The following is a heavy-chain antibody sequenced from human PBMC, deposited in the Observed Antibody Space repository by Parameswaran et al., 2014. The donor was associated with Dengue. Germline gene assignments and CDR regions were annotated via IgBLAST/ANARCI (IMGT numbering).Heavy chain of an antibody. CDR3: VKDIHVLRFLEWFPPPYYGMDV. J-gene: IGHJ6*02. V-gene: IGHV3-64D*06. Sequence: WIRQPPGKGLEYVSAISSNGGSTYYADSVKGRFTISRDNSKNTLYLQMSSLRAEDTAVYYCVKDIHVLRFLEWFPPPYYGMDVWGQGTTVTVSS. CDR2: ISSNGGST. D-gene: IGHD3-3*01.